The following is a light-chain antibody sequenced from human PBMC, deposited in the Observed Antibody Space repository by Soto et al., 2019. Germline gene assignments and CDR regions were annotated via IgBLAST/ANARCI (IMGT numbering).Light chain of an antibody. Sequence: EIVMTQSPATLSVSPGDRATLSCRASRSVSSNLAWYQQKPGQAPRLLIYGASTRATGIPGRFSGRGSGTEFTLTISSLQSEDSAVYYCQQYNNWLPITFGQGTRLEIQ. V-gene: IGKV3-15*01. J-gene: IGKJ5*01. CDR3: QQYNNWLPIT. CDR1: RSVSSN. CDR2: GAS.